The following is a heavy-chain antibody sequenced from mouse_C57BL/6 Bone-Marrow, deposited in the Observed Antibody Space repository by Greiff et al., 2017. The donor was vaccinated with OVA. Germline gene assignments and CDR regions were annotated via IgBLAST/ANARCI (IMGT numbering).Heavy chain of an antibody. Sequence: VQLQQSGAELVRPGDSVKLSCTASGFNIKDDYMHWVKQRPEKGLEWIGWIDPENGDTEYASKFQGKATITADTSSNTAYLQLSSLTSEDTAVYYCTTERDYDWYFDVWGTGTTVTVSS. CDR2: IDPENGDT. V-gene: IGHV14-4*01. D-gene: IGHD2-4*01. CDR1: GFNIKDDY. J-gene: IGHJ1*03. CDR3: TTERDYDWYFDV.